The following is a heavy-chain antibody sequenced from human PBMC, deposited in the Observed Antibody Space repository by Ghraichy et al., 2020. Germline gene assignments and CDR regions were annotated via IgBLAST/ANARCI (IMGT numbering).Heavy chain of an antibody. CDR1: GFTFSSYS. J-gene: IGHJ4*02. Sequence: GGSLRLSCAASGFTFSSYSMNWVRQAPGKGLEWVSSISNSSSYIYYADSVKGRFTISRDNAKNSLYLQMNSLRAEDTAVYYCARVSSRGYSYGPAYWGPGSLVTVSS. CDR3: ARVSSRGYSYGPAY. D-gene: IGHD5-18*01. CDR2: ISNSSSYI. V-gene: IGHV3-21*01.